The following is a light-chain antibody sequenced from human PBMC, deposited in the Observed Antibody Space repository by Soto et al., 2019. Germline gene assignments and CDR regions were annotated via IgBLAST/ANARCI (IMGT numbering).Light chain of an antibody. CDR3: QQRSNWPLT. CDR2: DAS. J-gene: IGKJ4*01. Sequence: VLTQSRASLSVSAGPTPTLPCRASQSVSSYLAWYQQKPGQAPRLLIYDASNRATGIPARFSGSGSGTDFTLTISSPEPADFAVYYCQQRSNWPLTFGGGTKVDIK. CDR1: QSVSSY. V-gene: IGKV3-11*01.